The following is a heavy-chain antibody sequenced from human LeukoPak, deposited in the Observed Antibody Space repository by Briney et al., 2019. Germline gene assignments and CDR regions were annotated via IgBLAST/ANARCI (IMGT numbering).Heavy chain of an antibody. V-gene: IGHV1-2*02. Sequence: ASVKVSCKASGYPFTYYYIHWVRQAPGQVLEWMGWINPNTGGANYAQKFQGRVTMTRDTSISTAYMEQSRLRSDDTALYYCATDSSGYYLPLFDHWGQGTPVTVSS. CDR3: ATDSSGYYLPLFDH. CDR1: GYPFTYYY. D-gene: IGHD3-22*01. J-gene: IGHJ5*02. CDR2: INPNTGGA.